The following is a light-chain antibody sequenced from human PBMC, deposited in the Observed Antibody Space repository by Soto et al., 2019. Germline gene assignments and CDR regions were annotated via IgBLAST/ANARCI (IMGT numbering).Light chain of an antibody. J-gene: IGLJ2*01. V-gene: IGLV1-47*01. Sequence: QSVLTQPHSASGTPGQWVTISSSGSNSNIGSKYVYWYQQFPGTAPKLLIYRNNQRPSGVPDRFSGSKSGTSASLAISDLRSEDKADYYCASWDASVGGPAFGGGTKLTVL. CDR3: ASWDASVGGPA. CDR1: NSNIGSKY. CDR2: RNN.